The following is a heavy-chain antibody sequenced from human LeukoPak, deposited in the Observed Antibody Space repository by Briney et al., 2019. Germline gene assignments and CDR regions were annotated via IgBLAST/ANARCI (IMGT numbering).Heavy chain of an antibody. Sequence: GGSLRLSCAASGFTVSSNYMSWVRQAPGKGLEWVSVIYSGGSTYYADSVKGRFTISRDNSKNTLYLQMNSLRAEDMAVYYCARDSYYDDPSVRWFDPWGQGTLVTVSS. V-gene: IGHV3-53*01. D-gene: IGHD3-22*01. J-gene: IGHJ5*02. CDR2: IYSGGST. CDR3: ARDSYYDDPSVRWFDP. CDR1: GFTVSSNY.